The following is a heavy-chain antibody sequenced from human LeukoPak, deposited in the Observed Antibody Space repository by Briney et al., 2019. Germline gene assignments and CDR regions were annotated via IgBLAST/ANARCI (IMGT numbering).Heavy chain of an antibody. Sequence: GGSLRLSCAASGFTFSSYWMSWVRQAPGKGLEWVANIKQDGSEKYYVDSVKGRFTISRDNAKNSLYLQMNSLRAEDTAVYYCARDQGVRPLYYFDYWGQGALVTVSS. J-gene: IGHJ4*02. CDR2: IKQDGSEK. V-gene: IGHV3-7*01. D-gene: IGHD3-10*01. CDR1: GFTFSSYW. CDR3: ARDQGVRPLYYFDY.